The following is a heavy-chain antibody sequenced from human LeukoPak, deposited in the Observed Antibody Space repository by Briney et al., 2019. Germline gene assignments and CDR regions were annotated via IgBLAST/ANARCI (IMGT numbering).Heavy chain of an antibody. D-gene: IGHD3-10*01. Sequence: PGGSLRLSCAASGFTFSSYSMNWVRQAPGKGLEWVSSINSSSSYIYYADSVKGRFTISRDNAKNSLYLQMNSLRAEDTAVYYCARDGVRESPPGYWGQGTLVTVSS. CDR2: INSSSSYI. V-gene: IGHV3-21*01. CDR3: ARDGVRESPPGY. CDR1: GFTFSSYS. J-gene: IGHJ4*02.